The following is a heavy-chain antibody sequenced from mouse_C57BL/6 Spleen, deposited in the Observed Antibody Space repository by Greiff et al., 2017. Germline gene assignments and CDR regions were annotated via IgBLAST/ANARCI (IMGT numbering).Heavy chain of an antibody. Sequence: VQLQQSVAELVKPGASVKLSCKASGYTFTSYWMQWVKQRPGQGLEWIGEIDPSDSYTNYNQKFKGKATLTVDTSSSTAYMQLSSLTSEDSAVYYCARRDLGGYGGQGTTLTVSS. CDR2: IDPSDSYT. CDR3: ARRDLGGY. CDR1: GYTFTSYW. D-gene: IGHD3-3*01. V-gene: IGHV1-50*01. J-gene: IGHJ2*01.